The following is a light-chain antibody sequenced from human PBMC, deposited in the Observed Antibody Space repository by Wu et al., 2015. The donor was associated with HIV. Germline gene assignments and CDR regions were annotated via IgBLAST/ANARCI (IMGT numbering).Light chain of an antibody. CDR2: HAS. J-gene: IGKJ4*01. V-gene: IGKV3-11*01. CDR1: QSINTF. CDR3: QQRSAWPLT. Sequence: EIVLTQSPATLSLSPGETATLSCRASQSINTFLAWYQQKPGQAPRLLINHASNRAPGIAARFSGSGSGTDFTLTITSLESEDFALYYCQQRSAWPLTFGGGTKVEI.